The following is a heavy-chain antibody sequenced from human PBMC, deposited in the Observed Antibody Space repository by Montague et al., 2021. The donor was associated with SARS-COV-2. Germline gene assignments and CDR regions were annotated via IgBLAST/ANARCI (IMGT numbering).Heavy chain of an antibody. J-gene: IGHJ6*03. Sequence: SETLSLTCAVYGGSFSGYSWSWIRQPQGKGPEWIGQIYHSGSTNYNPSLKSRVTISVDTSKNQFSLKLSSVTAADTALDYCRVVPAGIPKGPNFYYMDVWGKGTTVTVSS. CDR1: GGSFSGYS. D-gene: IGHD2-2*02. CDR3: RVVPAGIPKGPNFYYMDV. V-gene: IGHV4-34*01. CDR2: IYHSGST.